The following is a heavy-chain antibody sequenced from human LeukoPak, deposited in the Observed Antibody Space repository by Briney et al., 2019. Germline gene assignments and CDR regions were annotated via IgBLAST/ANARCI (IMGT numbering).Heavy chain of an antibody. CDR2: IKPMFGTG. CDR1: GGNSNFFA. J-gene: IGHJ4*02. D-gene: IGHD3-3*01. CDR3: AREIFDSTSGVSQGFDY. Sequence: ASVKVTCKTSGGNSNFFAINWVRQAPGQGLEWMGVIKPMFGTGSIPNIATGDYAQKFQGRLSMNADESSTTAYMELSSLRSGDTAVYFCAREIFDSTSGVSQGFDYWGQGTLVTVSS. V-gene: IGHV1-69*13.